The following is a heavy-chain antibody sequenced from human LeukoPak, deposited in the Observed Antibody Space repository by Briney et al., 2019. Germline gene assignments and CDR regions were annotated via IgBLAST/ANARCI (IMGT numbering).Heavy chain of an antibody. V-gene: IGHV4-39*07. Sequence: SETLSLTCTVSGGSISSSSYYWGWIRQPPGKGLEWIGSIYYSGYTYYNPSLESRVTISVDTSKNQFSLKLSSVTAADTAVYYCARVAYCGGDCYRAEYFQHWGQGTLVTVSS. CDR2: IYYSGYT. D-gene: IGHD2-21*02. CDR3: ARVAYCGGDCYRAEYFQH. J-gene: IGHJ1*01. CDR1: GGSISSSSYY.